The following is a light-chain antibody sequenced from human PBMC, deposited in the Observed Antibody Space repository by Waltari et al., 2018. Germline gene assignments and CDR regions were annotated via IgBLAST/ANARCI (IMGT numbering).Light chain of an antibody. CDR1: SSNIGAGSD. CDR3: QSYDSSLSASV. J-gene: IGLJ3*02. V-gene: IGLV1-40*01. CDR2: ANN. Sequence: QSGLTQPPSVSGAPGQRVTISCTGSSSNIGAGSDVHWYQLLPGTAPTPLIYANNNRPAGVPDRFSGSKSGTSAALAITGLQVEDEADYYCQSYDSSLSASVFGGGTKLTVL.